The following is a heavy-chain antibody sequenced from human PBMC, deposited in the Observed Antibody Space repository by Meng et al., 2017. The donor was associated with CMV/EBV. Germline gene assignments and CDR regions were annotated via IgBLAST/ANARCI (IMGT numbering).Heavy chain of an antibody. CDR2: INPNSGGT. CDR1: GYTFTGYY. J-gene: IGHJ4*02. Sequence: ASVKVSCKASGYTFTGYYMHWVRQAPGQGLEWMGWINPNSGGTNYAQKFQGRVTMTRDTSISTAYMELSRLRSDDTAVYYCARTPMVRGVISHFHYWGQGTLVTVSS. V-gene: IGHV1-2*02. D-gene: IGHD3-10*01. CDR3: ARTPMVRGVISHFHY.